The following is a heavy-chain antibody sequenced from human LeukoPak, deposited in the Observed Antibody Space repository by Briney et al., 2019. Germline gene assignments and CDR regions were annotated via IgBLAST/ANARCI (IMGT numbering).Heavy chain of an antibody. D-gene: IGHD2-15*01. V-gene: IGHV3-73*01. CDR1: GFTFSGSA. J-gene: IGHJ4*02. CDR2: IRSKANSYAT. CDR3: TRPSAGYCSGGSCSSDY. Sequence: GGSLRLSCAASGFTFSGSAMHWVRQASGKGLEWVGRIRSKANSYATVYAASVKGRFTISRDDSKNTAYLQMNSLKTEDTAVYYCTRPSAGYCSGGSCSSDYWGQGTLVTVSS.